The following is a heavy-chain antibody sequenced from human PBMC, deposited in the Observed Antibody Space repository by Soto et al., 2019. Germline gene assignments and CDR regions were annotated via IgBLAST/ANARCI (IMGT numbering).Heavy chain of an antibody. Sequence: ASVKVSCKASGYTFTSYGISWVRQAPGQGLEWMGWISAYNGNTNYAQKLQGRVTMTTDTSTSTAYMELRSLRSDDTAVYYCAREVEVRGVIGPYYYYYYGMDVWGQGTTVTVSS. CDR3: AREVEVRGVIGPYYYYYYGMDV. J-gene: IGHJ6*02. V-gene: IGHV1-18*01. CDR2: ISAYNGNT. D-gene: IGHD3-10*01. CDR1: GYTFTSYG.